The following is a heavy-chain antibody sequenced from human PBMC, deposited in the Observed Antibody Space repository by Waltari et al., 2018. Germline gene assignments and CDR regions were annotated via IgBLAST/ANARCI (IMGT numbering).Heavy chain of an antibody. Sequence: QVQLVQSGSELKKPGASVKVSCKASGYTFTSSAMNWVRPAPGPGLQWMGWMHTNTGNPTYSQGFTGRFVFSLYTSVSTAYLQISSLKAEDTAVYYCASLGYCSGVSCYRDWFDPWGQGTLVTVSS. CDR3: ASLGYCSGVSCYRDWFDP. J-gene: IGHJ5*02. CDR1: GYTFTSSA. CDR2: MHTNTGNP. V-gene: IGHV7-4-1*02. D-gene: IGHD2-15*01.